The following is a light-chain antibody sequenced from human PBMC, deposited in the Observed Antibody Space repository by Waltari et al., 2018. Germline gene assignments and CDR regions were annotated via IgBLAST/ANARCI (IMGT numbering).Light chain of an antibody. J-gene: IGKJ3*01. Sequence: IQLTQSPSSLSASVGHRVTITCWSSQVIGRFLNWYQQKPGRAPNILIYTTSTLLRGVPSRFSGSGSGKDFTLSITGLQREDFATYYCQQSYNVSFTFGPGTTVDLK. CDR2: TTS. CDR3: QQSYNVSFT. V-gene: IGKV1-39*01. CDR1: QVIGRF.